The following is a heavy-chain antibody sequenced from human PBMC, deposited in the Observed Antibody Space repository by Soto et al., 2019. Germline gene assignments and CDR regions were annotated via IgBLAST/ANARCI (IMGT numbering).Heavy chain of an antibody. Sequence: EVQLVESGGGLVKPGGSLRLSCAASGFSFSNAWMNWVRQAPGKGLEWVGLVKSQTYGATTDYAAPVKGRFTISRDDSESTLYLQMNSLKTEDTGVYFCTPLLMVHANWFGPWGRGTRVTVSS. D-gene: IGHD2-8*01. CDR1: GFSFSNAW. CDR3: TPLLMVHANWFGP. V-gene: IGHV3-15*07. CDR2: VKSQTYGATT. J-gene: IGHJ5*02.